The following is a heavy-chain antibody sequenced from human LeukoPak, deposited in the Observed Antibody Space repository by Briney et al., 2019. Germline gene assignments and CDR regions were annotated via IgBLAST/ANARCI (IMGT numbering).Heavy chain of an antibody. CDR2: IKQDGSEK. J-gene: IGHJ3*02. CDR3: AGVGATNAFDI. CDR1: GFTFSSHW. V-gene: IGHV3-7*01. D-gene: IGHD1-26*01. Sequence: GGSLRLSCAASGFTFSSHWMSWVRQAPGKGLEWVANIKQDGSEKYYVDSVKGRFTISRDNAKNSLYLQMNSLRAEDTAVYYCAGVGATNAFDIWGQGTMVTVSS.